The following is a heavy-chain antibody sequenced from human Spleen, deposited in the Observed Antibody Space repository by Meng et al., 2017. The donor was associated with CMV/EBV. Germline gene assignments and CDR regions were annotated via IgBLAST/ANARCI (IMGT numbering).Heavy chain of an antibody. Sequence: GESLKISCAASGFTFSSYSMNWVRQAPGKGLEWVSSISSSSSYIYYADSVKGRFTISRDNAKNSLYLQMNSLRAEDTAVYYCARSGHGTYNWFDPWGQGTLVTVSS. V-gene: IGHV3-21*01. J-gene: IGHJ5*02. CDR1: GFTFSSYS. CDR2: ISSSSSYI. D-gene: IGHD3-10*01. CDR3: ARSGHGTYNWFDP.